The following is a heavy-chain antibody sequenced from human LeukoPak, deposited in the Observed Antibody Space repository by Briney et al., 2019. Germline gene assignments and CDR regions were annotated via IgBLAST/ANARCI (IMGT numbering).Heavy chain of an antibody. CDR2: ISGSGGSP. D-gene: IGHD6-13*01. CDR1: GFSLSSYA. J-gene: IGHJ3*02. CDR3: ARDSASSWAAFDI. V-gene: IGHV3-23*01. Sequence: PGGSLRLSCAASGFSLSSYAMSWVPQAPGEGLGWGLAISGSGGSPYYADPVKGRFTISRDNSKNTLYLQMNRLRAEDTAVYYCARDSASSWAAFDIWGKGTMVTVSS.